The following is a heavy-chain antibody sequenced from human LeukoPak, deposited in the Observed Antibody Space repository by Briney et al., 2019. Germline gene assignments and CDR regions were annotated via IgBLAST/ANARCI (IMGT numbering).Heavy chain of an antibody. CDR3: AKVFPRFGVALFDY. CDR2: ISYDGSNK. Sequence: GGSLRLSCAASGFTFSSYGMHWVRQAPGKGLEWVAVISYDGSNKYYADSVKGRFTISRDNSKNTLYLQMNSLRAEDTAVYYCAKVFPRFGVALFDYWGQGTLVTVSS. D-gene: IGHD2-8*01. J-gene: IGHJ4*02. CDR1: GFTFSSYG. V-gene: IGHV3-30*18.